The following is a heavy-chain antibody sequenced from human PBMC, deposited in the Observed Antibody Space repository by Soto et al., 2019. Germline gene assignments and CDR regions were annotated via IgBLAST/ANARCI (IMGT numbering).Heavy chain of an antibody. CDR2: IKSDGTVT. Sequence: EVQLVESGGGLVQPGGSLRLSFLFSGITFSTYRMHWVRQAQGKGLVWVSHIKSDGTVTHYTDSVRGRFIISRDNAKNTLFLQMNSLRAEDTAVYYCARENYDFWSGYYLDYWGQGTLVTVSS. CDR1: GITFSTYR. D-gene: IGHD3-3*01. V-gene: IGHV3-74*01. CDR3: ARENYDFWSGYYLDY. J-gene: IGHJ4*02.